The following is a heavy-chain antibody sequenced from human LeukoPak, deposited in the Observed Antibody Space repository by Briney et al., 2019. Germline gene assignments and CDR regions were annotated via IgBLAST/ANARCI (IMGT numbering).Heavy chain of an antibody. CDR2: ISYDGSKE. CDR1: GFSLNTYG. D-gene: IGHD1-20*01. J-gene: IGHJ4*02. CDR3: ARGLGSYDWRYYFDN. Sequence: PGGSLRLSCAASGFSLNTYGMHWVRQAPGKGLEWVAVISYDGSKEFYTDSVKGRFTISRDNSKNMVFLQMNSLRPEDTAVYYCARGLGSYDWRYYFDNWGQGTLVTVSS. V-gene: IGHV3-33*05.